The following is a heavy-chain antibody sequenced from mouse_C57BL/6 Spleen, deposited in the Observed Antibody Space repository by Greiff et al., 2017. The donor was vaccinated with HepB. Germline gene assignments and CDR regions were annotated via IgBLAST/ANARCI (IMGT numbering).Heavy chain of an antibody. Sequence: QVQLKESGPELVKPGASVKISCKASGYAFSSSWMNWVKQRPGKGLEWIGRIYPGDGDTNYNGKFKGKATLTADKSSSTAYMQLSSLTSEDSAVYFCAWSNYGYFDVWGTGTTVTVSS. D-gene: IGHD2-5*01. CDR3: AWSNYGYFDV. V-gene: IGHV1-82*01. CDR1: GYAFSSSW. J-gene: IGHJ1*03. CDR2: IYPGDGDT.